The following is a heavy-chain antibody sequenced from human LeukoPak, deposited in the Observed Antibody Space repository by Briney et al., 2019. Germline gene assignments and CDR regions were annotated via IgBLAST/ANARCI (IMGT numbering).Heavy chain of an antibody. V-gene: IGHV3-74*01. CDR3: ARDQSSPTVTTLGYYYYMDV. J-gene: IGHJ6*03. CDR2: IKTDGSIT. Sequence: PGGSLRLSCAASGFSFSVFWMHWVRQVPGKGPVWVSRIKTDGSITDYADSVKGRFTISRDNAKNSLYLQMNSLRAEDTAVYYCARDQSSPTVTTLGYYYYMDVWGKGTTVTVSS. CDR1: GFSFSVFW. D-gene: IGHD4-17*01.